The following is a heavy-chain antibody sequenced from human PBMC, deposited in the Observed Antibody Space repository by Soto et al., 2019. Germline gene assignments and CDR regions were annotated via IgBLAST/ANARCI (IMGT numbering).Heavy chain of an antibody. CDR1: GYSFTSYW. CDR3: PTRPRDYSSSWYLKPPYPYYLDC. J-gene: IGHJ4*02. V-gene: IGHV5-51*01. Sequence: GESLKISCKGSGYSFTSYWIGWVRQMPGKGLEWMGIIYPGDSDTRYSPSFQGQVTISADKSISTAYLQWSSLKASDTAMYYCPTRPRDYSSSWYLKPPYPYYLDCRGKRNLVTVSS. CDR2: IYPGDSDT. D-gene: IGHD6-13*01.